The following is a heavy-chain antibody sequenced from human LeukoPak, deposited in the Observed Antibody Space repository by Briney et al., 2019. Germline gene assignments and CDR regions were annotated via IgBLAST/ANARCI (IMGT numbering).Heavy chain of an antibody. D-gene: IGHD3-3*01. J-gene: IGHJ4*02. V-gene: IGHV3-15*01. CDR1: GFTFNNVW. Sequence: GGSLRLSCAASGFTFNNVWMNWVRQAPGKGLEWVGRIKSKTDGGTTDYAAPVKGRFTISRDNSKNTLYLQMNSLRAEDTAVYYCAKDSFDFWSGYLAFDYWGQGTLVTVSS. CDR3: AKDSFDFWSGYLAFDY. CDR2: IKSKTDGGTT.